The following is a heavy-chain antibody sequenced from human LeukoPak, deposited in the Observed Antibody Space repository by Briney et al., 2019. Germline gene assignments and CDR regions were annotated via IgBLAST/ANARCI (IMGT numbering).Heavy chain of an antibody. J-gene: IGHJ4*02. D-gene: IGHD3-10*01. CDR1: GGSINSGRYY. V-gene: IGHV4-61*01. CDR3: AGTYYYGSGLDY. Sequence: SETLSLTCPVSGGSINSGRYYWNWLRQPPGKGLEGIGYIYYSGSTNYNPSLRSRVTISIDTSKNQFSLKLNYVTAADTAVYYCAGTYYYGSGLDYWGQGTLVTVSS. CDR2: IYYSGST.